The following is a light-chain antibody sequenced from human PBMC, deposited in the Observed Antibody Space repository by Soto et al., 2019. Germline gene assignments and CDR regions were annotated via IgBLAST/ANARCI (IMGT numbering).Light chain of an antibody. J-gene: IGLJ1*01. CDR3: AAWDDSLNAYV. CDR1: SSNIGRNP. Sequence: QSALTQPPSASGTPGQRVTISCSGSSSNIGRNPVNWYQQLPGTAPKVLISNNNLRPSGVPDRFSGSKSGTSASLAISGLQSEDEADYYCAAWDDSLNAYVFGTGTKLTVL. CDR2: NNN. V-gene: IGLV1-44*01.